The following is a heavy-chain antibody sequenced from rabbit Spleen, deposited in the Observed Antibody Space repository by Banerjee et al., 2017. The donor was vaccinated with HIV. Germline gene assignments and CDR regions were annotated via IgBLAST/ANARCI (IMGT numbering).Heavy chain of an antibody. CDR3: ARGSATMTMVITGYYFNL. CDR2: IDVVRSSSKT. CDR1: GFDFSSYY. J-gene: IGHJ4*01. D-gene: IGHD2-1*01. Sequence: QEQLKETGGGLVQPGGSLTLSCKASGFDFSSYYMNWVRQAPGKGLEWIACIDVVRSSSKTYYTSWARGRFTVSKTSSTTVTLQMTSLTAADTATYFCARGSATMTMVITGYYFNLWGPGTLVTVS. V-gene: IGHV1S45*01.